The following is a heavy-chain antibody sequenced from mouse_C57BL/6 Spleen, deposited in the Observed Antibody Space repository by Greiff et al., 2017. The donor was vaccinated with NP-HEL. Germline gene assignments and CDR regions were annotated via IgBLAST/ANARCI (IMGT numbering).Heavy chain of an antibody. D-gene: IGHD2-5*01. CDR1: GYTFTDHT. V-gene: IGHV1-78*01. Sequence: VQRVESDAELVKPGASVKISCKVSGYTFTDHTIHWMKQRPEQGLEWIGYIYPRDGSTKYNEKFKGKATLTADKSSSTAYMQLNSLTSEDSAVYFCARYPYYSNPPGYVDVWGTGTTVTVSS. CDR2: IYPRDGST. J-gene: IGHJ1*03. CDR3: ARYPYYSNPPGYVDV.